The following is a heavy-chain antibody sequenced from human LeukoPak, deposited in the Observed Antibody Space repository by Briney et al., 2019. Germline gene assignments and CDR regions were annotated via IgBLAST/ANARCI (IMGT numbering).Heavy chain of an antibody. J-gene: IGHJ4*02. CDR3: ATDRGNGGRFYDY. CDR2: IIPILGIA. D-gene: IGHD3-3*01. CDR1: GGTFSSYA. Sequence: SVKVSCKASGGTFSSYAISWVRQAPGQGLEWMGRIIPILGIANYAQKFQGRVTITADKSTSTAYMELSSLRSEDTAVYYCATDRGNGGRFYDYWGQGTLVTVSS. V-gene: IGHV1-69*04.